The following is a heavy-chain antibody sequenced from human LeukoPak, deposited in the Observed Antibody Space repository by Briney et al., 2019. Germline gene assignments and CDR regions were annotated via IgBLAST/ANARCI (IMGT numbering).Heavy chain of an antibody. CDR1: GGSISSSSYY. CDR3: ARELELPENWFDP. J-gene: IGHJ5*02. V-gene: IGHV4-39*07. CDR2: IYYSGST. D-gene: IGHD1-7*01. Sequence: SETLSLTCTVSGGSISSSSYYWGWIRQPPGEGLEWIGSIYYSGSTYYNPSLKSRVTISVDTSKNQFSLKLSSVTAADTAVYYCARELELPENWFDPWGQGTLVTVSS.